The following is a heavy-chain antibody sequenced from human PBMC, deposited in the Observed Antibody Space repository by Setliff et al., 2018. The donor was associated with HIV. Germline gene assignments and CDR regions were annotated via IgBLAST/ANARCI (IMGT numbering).Heavy chain of an antibody. CDR3: ARSRETGTTRYDY. CDR2: VTPILHTA. Sequence: SVKVSCKASGYTFSSFAMSWVRQAPGQGLEWMGGVTPILHTANYAQKFQGRVTITTDESTSTAYMELSSLRSEDTAVYYCARSRETGTTRYDYWGQGTLVTVSS. CDR1: GYTFSSFA. D-gene: IGHD1-7*01. J-gene: IGHJ4*02. V-gene: IGHV1-69*05.